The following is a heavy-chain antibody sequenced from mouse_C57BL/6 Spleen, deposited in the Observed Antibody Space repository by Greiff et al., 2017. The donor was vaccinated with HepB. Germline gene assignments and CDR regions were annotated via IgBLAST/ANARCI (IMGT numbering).Heavy chain of an antibody. CDR2: IDPENGDT. CDR3: TKDGYPIAY. J-gene: IGHJ3*01. D-gene: IGHD2-3*01. Sequence: EVMLVESGAELVRPGASVKLSCTASGFNIKDDYMHWVKQRPEQGLEWIGWIDPENGDTEYASKFQGKATITADTSSNTAYLQLSSLTSEDTAVYYCTKDGYPIAYWGQGTLVTVSA. CDR1: GFNIKDDY. V-gene: IGHV14-4*01.